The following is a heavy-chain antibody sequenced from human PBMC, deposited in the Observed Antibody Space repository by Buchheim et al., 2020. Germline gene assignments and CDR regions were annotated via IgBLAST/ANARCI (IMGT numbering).Heavy chain of an antibody. D-gene: IGHD3-10*01. V-gene: IGHV4-34*01. CDR1: GGSFSGYY. Sequence: QVQLQQWGAGLLKPSETLSLTCAVYGGSFSGYYWSWIRQLPGKGLEWIGEINHSGSTNYNPSLKSRVTISVDTSKNQFSLKLSSVTAADTAVYYCARRITMVRSFDPWGQGTL. CDR2: INHSGST. J-gene: IGHJ5*02. CDR3: ARRITMVRSFDP.